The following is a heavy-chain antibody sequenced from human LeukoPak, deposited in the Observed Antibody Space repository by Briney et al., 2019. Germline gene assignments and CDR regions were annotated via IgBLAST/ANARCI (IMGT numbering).Heavy chain of an antibody. Sequence: PSETLSLTCTVSGGSISSYYWSWIRQPPGKGLEWIGYIYYSGSTNYNPSLKSRVTISVDTSKNQFSLKLSSVTAAGTAVYYCAREVIKQQLASRQYYYGMDVWGQGTTVTVSS. CDR1: GGSISSYY. V-gene: IGHV4-59*01. CDR3: AREVIKQQLASRQYYYGMDV. J-gene: IGHJ6*02. CDR2: IYYSGST. D-gene: IGHD6-13*01.